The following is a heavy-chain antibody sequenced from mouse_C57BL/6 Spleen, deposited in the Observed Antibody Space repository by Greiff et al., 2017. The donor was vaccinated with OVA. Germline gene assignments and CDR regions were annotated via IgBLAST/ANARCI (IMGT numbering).Heavy chain of an antibody. CDR3: ARWRGGYDVGDYAMDY. J-gene: IGHJ4*01. Sequence: EVKLVESGAELVKPGASVKLSCTASGFNIKDYYMHWVKQRTEQGLEWIGRIDPEDGETKYAPKFQGKATITADTSSNTAYLQLSSLTSEDTAVYYCARWRGGYDVGDYAMDYWGQGTSVTVSS. V-gene: IGHV14-2*01. D-gene: IGHD2-2*01. CDR2: IDPEDGET. CDR1: GFNIKDYY.